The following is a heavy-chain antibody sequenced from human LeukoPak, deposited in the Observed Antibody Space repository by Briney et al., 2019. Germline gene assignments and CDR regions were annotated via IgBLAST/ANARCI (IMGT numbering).Heavy chain of an antibody. J-gene: IGHJ2*01. CDR2: ISAYNGNT. D-gene: IGHD2-2*01. V-gene: IGHV1-18*01. Sequence: GASVKVSCKASGYTFTSYGISWVRQAPGQGLEWMGWISAYNGNTNYAQKLQGRVTMTTDTSTSTAYMELRSLRSDDTAVYYCARSSIVVVPAAIPYFDLWGRGTLVTVSS. CDR3: ARSSIVVVPAAIPYFDL. CDR1: GYTFTSYG.